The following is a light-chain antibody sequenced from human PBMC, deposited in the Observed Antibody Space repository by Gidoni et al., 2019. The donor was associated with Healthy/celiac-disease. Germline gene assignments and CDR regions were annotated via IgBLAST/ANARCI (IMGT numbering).Light chain of an antibody. V-gene: IGKV3-15*01. Sequence: EIVMTQSPATLSVSPGERATLSCRASQSDSSNLAWYQQKPGQAPRLLIYGASTRATGIPARFSGSASGTEFTLTISSLQSEDFAVYYCQQYNNWPPLTFGGGTKVEIK. CDR3: QQYNNWPPLT. CDR1: QSDSSN. CDR2: GAS. J-gene: IGKJ4*01.